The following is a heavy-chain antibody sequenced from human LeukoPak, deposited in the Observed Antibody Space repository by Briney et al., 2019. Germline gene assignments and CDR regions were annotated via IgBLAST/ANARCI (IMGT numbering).Heavy chain of an antibody. CDR2: ITHSGST. D-gene: IGHD1-26*01. J-gene: IGHJ3*02. CDR1: GGSFSDYY. Sequence: SETLSLTCAVYGGSFSDYYWTWIRQPPGKGLEWIGEITHSGSTNYNPSLKSRVTISVDTSKNQFSLKLSSVTAADTAVYYCARAARGFSSGSYYVIWGQGTMVTVSS. V-gene: IGHV4-34*01. CDR3: ARAARGFSSGSYYVI.